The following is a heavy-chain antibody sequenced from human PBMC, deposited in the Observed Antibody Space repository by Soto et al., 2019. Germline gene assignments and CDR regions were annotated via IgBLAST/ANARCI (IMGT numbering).Heavy chain of an antibody. V-gene: IGHV2-5*02. Sequence: QITLKESGPTLVKPTQTLTLTCTFSGFSLSTSGVGVGWIRQPPGKALEWLALIHWDDDKRYSPSLRSRLTISKDTSKNQVVLTMTNMDPVDTATYYCIQSRCGGDCLQSYASHYYYGMDVWGQGTTVTVSS. CDR1: GFSLSTSGVG. CDR2: IHWDDDK. J-gene: IGHJ6*02. D-gene: IGHD2-21*02. CDR3: IQSRCGGDCLQSYASHYYYGMDV.